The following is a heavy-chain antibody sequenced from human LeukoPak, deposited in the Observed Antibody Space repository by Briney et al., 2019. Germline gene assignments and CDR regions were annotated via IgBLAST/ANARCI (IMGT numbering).Heavy chain of an antibody. CDR2: IIPIFGTA. V-gene: IGHV1-69*06. CDR1: GGTFSSYA. J-gene: IGHJ4*02. Sequence: SVKVSCKASGGTFSSYAISWVRQAPGQGLEWMGGIIPIFGTANYAQKFQGRVTITADKSTSTAYMELSSLRSEDTAVYYCARVTGYSSGWYFRPFDYWGQGTLVTVSS. D-gene: IGHD6-19*01. CDR3: ARVTGYSSGWYFRPFDY.